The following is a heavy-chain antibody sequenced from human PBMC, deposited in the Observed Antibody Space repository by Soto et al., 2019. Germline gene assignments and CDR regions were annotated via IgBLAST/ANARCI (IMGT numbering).Heavy chain of an antibody. CDR3: VRGLGNSDH. CDR2: ISGSGGST. J-gene: IGHJ4*02. V-gene: IGHV3-23*01. Sequence: PGGSLRLSCAASGFTFSSYAMSWVRQAPGKGLEWVSAISGSGGSTYYAESVKGRFTISRDNAKNTLYLLMNSLRVEDTAVYYCVRGLGNSDHWGQGTLVTVSS. CDR1: GFTFSSYA.